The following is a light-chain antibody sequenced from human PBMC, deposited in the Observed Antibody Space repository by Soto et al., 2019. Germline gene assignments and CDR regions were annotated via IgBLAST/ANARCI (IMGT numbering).Light chain of an antibody. J-gene: IGLJ1*01. CDR3: CSYAGSYTYV. CDR1: SSDVGGYNY. Sequence: QSVLTQPRSVSGSPGQSVTISCTGTSSDVGGYNYVSWYQHHPGKAPKLMIYDVSKRPSGVHDRFSGSKSGNTASLTISGLQAEDEADYYCCSYAGSYTYVFGTGTKLTVL. V-gene: IGLV2-11*01. CDR2: DVS.